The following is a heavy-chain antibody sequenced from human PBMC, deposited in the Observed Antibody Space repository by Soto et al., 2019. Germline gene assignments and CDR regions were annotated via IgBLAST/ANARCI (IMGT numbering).Heavy chain of an antibody. J-gene: IGHJ3*02. Sequence: VASVKVSCKASGYTFTGYYMHWVRQAPGQGLEWMGWINPNSGGTNYAQKFQGWVTMTRDTSISTAYMELSRLRSDDTAVYYCAREVIAARPVDSSAFDIWGQGTMVTVS. D-gene: IGHD6-6*01. CDR1: GYTFTGYY. CDR2: INPNSGGT. V-gene: IGHV1-2*04. CDR3: AREVIAARPVDSSAFDI.